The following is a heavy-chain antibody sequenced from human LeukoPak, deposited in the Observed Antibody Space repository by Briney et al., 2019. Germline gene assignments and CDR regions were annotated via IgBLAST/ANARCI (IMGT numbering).Heavy chain of an antibody. CDR1: GFTFRGNG. Sequence: GRSLRLSCAASGFTFRGNGMHWVRQAPGKGLEWVAIIWYVGSNRYYADSVKGRFTISRDNSKNTLFLQMNSLTAEDTAVYYCARDQGTSVTAMVGGHFDYWGPGTLVTVSS. D-gene: IGHD4-17*01. J-gene: IGHJ4*02. CDR2: IWYVGSNR. CDR3: ARDQGTSVTAMVGGHFDY. V-gene: IGHV3-33*01.